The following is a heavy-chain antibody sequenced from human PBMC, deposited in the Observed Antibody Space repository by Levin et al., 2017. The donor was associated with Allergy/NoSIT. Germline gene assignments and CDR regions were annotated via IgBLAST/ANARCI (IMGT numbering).Heavy chain of an antibody. Sequence: QPGGSLRLSCAASGFTFSSYGMHWVRQAPGKGLEGVAVISYDGSNKYYADSVKGRFTISRDNSKNTLYLQMNSLRAEDTAVYYCAKDRYYGGYAEIDYWGQGTLVTVSS. CDR2: ISYDGSNK. CDR1: GFTFSSYG. J-gene: IGHJ4*02. D-gene: IGHD4-17*01. CDR3: AKDRYYGGYAEIDY. V-gene: IGHV3-30*18.